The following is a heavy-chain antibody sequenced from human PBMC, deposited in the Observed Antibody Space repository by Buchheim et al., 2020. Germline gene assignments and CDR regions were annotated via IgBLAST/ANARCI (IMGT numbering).Heavy chain of an antibody. CDR3: ARSPIASSWYFDY. J-gene: IGHJ4*02. D-gene: IGHD6-13*01. CDR1: GYTFTGYY. V-gene: IGHV1-2*04. CDR2: INPNMGGT. Sequence: QVQLVQSGAEVKKPGASVKVSCKASGYTFTGYYMHWVRQAPGQGLEWMGWINPNMGGTNYAQKFQGWVTLTRDPSISTAYMELSRLRSDDTAVYYCARSPIASSWYFDYWGQGTL.